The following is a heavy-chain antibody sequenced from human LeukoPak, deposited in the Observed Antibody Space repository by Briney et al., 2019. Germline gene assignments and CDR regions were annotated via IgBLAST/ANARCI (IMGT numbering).Heavy chain of an antibody. CDR2: IYYSGST. CDR3: ARGGAEPYYDFWSGYYTGPSGFDY. Sequence: PSETLSLTCTVSGGSISSHYWSWIRQPPGKGLEWIGYIYYSGSTNYNPSLKSRVTKSVDTSKNQFSLKLSSVTAADTAVYYCARGGAEPYYDFWSGYYTGPSGFDYWGQGTLVTVSS. D-gene: IGHD3-3*01. CDR1: GGSISSHY. V-gene: IGHV4-59*11. J-gene: IGHJ4*02.